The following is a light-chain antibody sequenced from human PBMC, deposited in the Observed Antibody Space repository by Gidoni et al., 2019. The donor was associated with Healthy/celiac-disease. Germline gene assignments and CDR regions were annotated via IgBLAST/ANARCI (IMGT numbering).Light chain of an antibody. CDR2: KVS. Sequence: QSALTQPASVAGCPGQSITISCTGTSSDVGGYNLVSWYQQHPGKAPKLMIYKVSKRPSGVSNRFSGSKSGNTASLTISGLQAEDEADYYCCSYAGSSTVVFGGGTKLTVL. J-gene: IGLJ2*01. CDR1: SSDVGGYNL. V-gene: IGLV2-23*02. CDR3: CSYAGSSTVV.